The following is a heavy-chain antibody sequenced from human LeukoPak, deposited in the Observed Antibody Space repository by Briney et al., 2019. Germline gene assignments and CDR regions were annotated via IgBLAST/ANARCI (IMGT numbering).Heavy chain of an antibody. Sequence: ASVKVSCKASGYTLTSYGISWVRQAPGQGLEWMGWISAYNGNTNYAQKLQGRVTMTTDTSTSTAYMELRSLRSDDTAVYYCARDLRFSGYCSSTSCYPYYYGMDVWGQGTTVTVSS. D-gene: IGHD2-2*01. V-gene: IGHV1-18*01. CDR1: GYTLTSYG. J-gene: IGHJ6*02. CDR3: ARDLRFSGYCSSTSCYPYYYGMDV. CDR2: ISAYNGNT.